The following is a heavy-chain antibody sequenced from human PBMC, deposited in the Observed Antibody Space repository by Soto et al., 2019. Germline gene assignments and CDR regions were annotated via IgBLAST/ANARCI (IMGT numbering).Heavy chain of an antibody. Sequence: VQLVQSGNEVQRPVASVKVSCKTSGYTFSSYGIIWVRQAPGQGLEWMGWISGYNGNADYAQKFQGRVHMTTDTSTSTVFMELRNLRSDDTALYYCAREGWLGELLYWGQGSLVTVS. D-gene: IGHD3-16*01. V-gene: IGHV1-18*01. CDR1: GYTFSSYG. J-gene: IGHJ4*02. CDR3: AREGWLGELLY. CDR2: ISGYNGNA.